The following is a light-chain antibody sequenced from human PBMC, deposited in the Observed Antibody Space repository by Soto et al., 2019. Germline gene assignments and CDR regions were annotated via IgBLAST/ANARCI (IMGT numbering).Light chain of an antibody. J-gene: IGKJ1*01. CDR2: AAS. CDR3: HQTYTVLWT. Sequence: DIQMTQSPSPLSASVGDTVKLTCRANHTIDNYLNWYQQKPGKAPELLIFAASSLHSGVPSRFSGSGSGTDFTLTISSLQLEDFATYYCHQTYTVLWTFGQGTRVDIK. CDR1: HTIDNY. V-gene: IGKV1-39*01.